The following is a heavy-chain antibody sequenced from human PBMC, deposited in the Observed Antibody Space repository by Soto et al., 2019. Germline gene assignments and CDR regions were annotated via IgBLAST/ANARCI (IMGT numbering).Heavy chain of an antibody. D-gene: IGHD6-19*01. Sequence: KVSWTAAGYALSNYPIPLVRLPPGQRLEWLGWINPGNGKTEFSQNFQGRVTITRDTSATTTYLELSSLRYEDTAVDDCASRTRLEQWLVLDYWGQGTVVTGSA. V-gene: IGHV1-3*01. CDR3: ASRTRLEQWLVLDY. J-gene: IGHJ4*02. CDR2: INPGNGKT. CDR1: GYALSNYP.